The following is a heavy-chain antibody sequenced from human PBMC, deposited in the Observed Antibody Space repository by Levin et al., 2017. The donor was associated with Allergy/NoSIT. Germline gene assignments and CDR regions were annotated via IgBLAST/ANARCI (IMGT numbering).Heavy chain of an antibody. D-gene: IGHD3-22*01. J-gene: IGHJ4*02. CDR2: ISYDGSNK. CDR1: GFTFSSYA. V-gene: IGHV3-30-3*01. CDR3: ARVLYYYDSSGYLGY. Sequence: GGSLRLSCAASGFTFSSYAMHWVRQAPGKGLEWVAVISYDGSNKYYADSVKGRFTISRDNSKNTLYLQMNSLRAEDTAVYYCARVLYYYDSSGYLGYWGQGTLVTVSS.